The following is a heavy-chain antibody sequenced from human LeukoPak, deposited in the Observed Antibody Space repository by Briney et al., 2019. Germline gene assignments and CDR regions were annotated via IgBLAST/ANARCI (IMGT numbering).Heavy chain of an antibody. CDR3: AKDRSWIQLWLT. CDR2: ISGSGGST. J-gene: IGHJ5*02. D-gene: IGHD5-18*01. CDR1: RLTFSSYA. Sequence: GGSLRLSCAASRLTFSSYAMSWVRQAPGKGLEWVSAISGSGGSTYYADSVKGRFTISRDNSKNTLYLQMNSLRAEDTAVYYCAKDRSWIQLWLTWGQGTLVTVSS. V-gene: IGHV3-23*01.